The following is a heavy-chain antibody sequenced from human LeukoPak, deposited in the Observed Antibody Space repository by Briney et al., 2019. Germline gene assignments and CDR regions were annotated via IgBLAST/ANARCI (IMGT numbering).Heavy chain of an antibody. CDR3: ARGLNWFDP. J-gene: IGHJ5*02. CDR2: ISSSGNTI. V-gene: IGHV3-48*04. CDR1: GFTFSSYS. Sequence: GGSLRLSCAASGFTFSSYSMNWVRQAPGKGLEWVSYISSSGNTIYYADSVKGRFTISRDNAKNSLYLQMSSLRAEDTAVYYCARGLNWFDPWGQGTLVTVSS.